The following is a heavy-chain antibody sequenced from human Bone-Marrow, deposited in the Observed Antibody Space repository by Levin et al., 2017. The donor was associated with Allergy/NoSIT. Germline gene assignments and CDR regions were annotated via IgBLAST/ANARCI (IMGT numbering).Heavy chain of an antibody. D-gene: IGHD3-22*01. Sequence: SVKVSCKASGGSFSSYPINWVRQAPGQGLEWMGRIIPMPGITNDTKKGKERGTLTADRSTSTAYMELSSLRSEDTAVYYCARGFYYDSSGNYRSAFDLWGQGTRVTVSS. J-gene: IGHJ3*01. CDR2: IIPMPGIT. CDR1: GGSFSSYP. V-gene: IGHV1-69*04. CDR3: ARGFYYDSSGNYRSAFDL.